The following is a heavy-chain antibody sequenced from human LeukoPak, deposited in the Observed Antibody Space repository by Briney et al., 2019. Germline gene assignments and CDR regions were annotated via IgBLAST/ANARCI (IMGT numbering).Heavy chain of an antibody. V-gene: IGHV1-46*02. J-gene: IGHJ4*02. CDR3: ARDLFKTPHRCDY. Sequence: ASVKVSCKASGYTYESYFIHLVRQAPGQGLEGVGVINPSDGSANYAQKFQGRVAMTRHMSTTTVYMELSSLRSEDTAVFYCARDLFKTPHRCDYWGQGTLVTVSS. CDR2: INPSDGSA. CDR1: GYTYESYF.